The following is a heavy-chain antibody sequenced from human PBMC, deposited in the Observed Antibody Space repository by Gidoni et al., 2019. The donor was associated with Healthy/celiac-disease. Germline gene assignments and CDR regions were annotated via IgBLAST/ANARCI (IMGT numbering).Heavy chain of an antibody. D-gene: IGHD4-17*01. J-gene: IGHJ6*02. CDR2: ISYDGSNK. CDR3: ASLTVKGMDV. V-gene: IGHV3-30*04. Sequence: QVQLVESGGGVVQPGRSLSLSCAASGFTFSSYAMHWVRQAPGKGLEWVAVISYDGSNKYYADSVKGRFTISRDNSKNTLYLQMNSLRAEDTAVYYCASLTVKGMDVWGQGTTVTVSS. CDR1: GFTFSSYA.